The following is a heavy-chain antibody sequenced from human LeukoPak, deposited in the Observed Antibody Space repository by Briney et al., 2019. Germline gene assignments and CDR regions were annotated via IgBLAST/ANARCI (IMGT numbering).Heavy chain of an antibody. CDR2: INPNSGGT. CDR3: ARPFYDLWSGYYPWFDP. Sequence: ASVKVSCKASGYTFTGYYMHWVGQAPGKGLEWMGWINPNSGGTNYAQKFQGRVTMTRDTSISTAYMELSRLRSDDTAVYYCARPFYDLWSGYYPWFDPWGQGTMVTVSS. J-gene: IGHJ5*02. V-gene: IGHV1-2*02. CDR1: GYTFTGYY. D-gene: IGHD3-3*01.